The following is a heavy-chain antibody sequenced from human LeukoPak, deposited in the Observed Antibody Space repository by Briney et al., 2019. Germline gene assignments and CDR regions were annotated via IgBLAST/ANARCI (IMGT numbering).Heavy chain of an antibody. CDR2: INHSGST. V-gene: IGHV4-34*01. CDR3: ARFKSGDAIFDY. Sequence: PSETLSLTCAVYGGSFSGYYWSWIRQPPGKGLEWIGEINHSGSTNYNPSLKSRVTISVDTSKNQFSLKLSSVTAADTAVYYCARFKSGDAIFDYWGQGTLVTVSS. D-gene: IGHD3-10*01. J-gene: IGHJ4*02. CDR1: GGSFSGYY.